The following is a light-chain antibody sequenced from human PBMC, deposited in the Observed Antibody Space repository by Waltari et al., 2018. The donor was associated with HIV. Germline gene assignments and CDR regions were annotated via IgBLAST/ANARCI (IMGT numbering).Light chain of an antibody. CDR2: KNI. CDR3: VGWDASLSAYV. CDR1: SSNTGNDT. Sequence: QSVLTQPPSASGTPGQRVTISCSGSSSNTGNDTVYWYQQLPGTTPKLLIYKNIQRPSGVPDRFAGSKSGTSAYLAISGLRSEDEADYYCVGWDASLSAYVFGAGTKVTVL. J-gene: IGLJ1*01. V-gene: IGLV1-47*01.